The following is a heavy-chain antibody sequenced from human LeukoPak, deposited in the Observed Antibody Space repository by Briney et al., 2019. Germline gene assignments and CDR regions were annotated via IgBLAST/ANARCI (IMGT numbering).Heavy chain of an antibody. D-gene: IGHD5-24*01. J-gene: IGHJ6*03. CDR3: ARGLGWKVATMGLFFMDV. V-gene: IGHV4-34*01. CDR2: INDGGDT. Sequence: SETLCLTCGDYGGSFSGYDWSWVRQPPGKGLEWIGEINDGGDTNYNPSLKSRVTMSVDTSKNHFSLEVRSMTAADTAVYYCARGLGWKVATMGLFFMDVWGEGTTVTVSS. CDR1: GGSFSGYD.